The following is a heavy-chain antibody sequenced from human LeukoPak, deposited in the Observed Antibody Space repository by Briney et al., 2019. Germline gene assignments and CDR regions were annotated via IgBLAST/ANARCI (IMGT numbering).Heavy chain of an antibody. CDR2: IKQDRSEK. Sequence: GGSLRLSCAASGFTFSSYWMSWVRQAPGKGLEWVANIKQDRSEKYYVDSVKGRFTISRDNAKNSLYLQMNSLRAEDTAVYYCARVHDYDFWSGLGAFDIWGQGTMVTVSS. V-gene: IGHV3-7*01. D-gene: IGHD3-3*01. CDR1: GFTFSSYW. CDR3: ARVHDYDFWSGLGAFDI. J-gene: IGHJ3*02.